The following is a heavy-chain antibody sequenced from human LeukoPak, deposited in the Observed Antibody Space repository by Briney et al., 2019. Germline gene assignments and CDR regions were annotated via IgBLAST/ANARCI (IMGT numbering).Heavy chain of an antibody. CDR1: GGSISSYY. V-gene: IGHV4-59*01. J-gene: IGHJ4*02. CDR2: IYYSGST. D-gene: IGHD3-22*01. Sequence: SETLSLTCTVSGGSISSYYWSWIRQPPGKELEWIGYIYYSGSTNYNPSLKSRVTISVDTTKNQFSLNLSSVTAADTAVYYCARARGARITMIVVVDYSDYWGQGTLVTVSS. CDR3: ARARGARITMIVVVDYSDY.